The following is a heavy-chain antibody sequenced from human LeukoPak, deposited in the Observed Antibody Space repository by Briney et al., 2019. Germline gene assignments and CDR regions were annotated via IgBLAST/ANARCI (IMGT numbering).Heavy chain of an antibody. J-gene: IGHJ4*02. CDR3: ASGGSSAY. D-gene: IGHD6-6*01. V-gene: IGHV3-23*01. CDR1: GFTFSSHA. CDR2: IGGGGGSI. Sequence: GGSLRLSCAASGFTFSSHAMIWVRQAPGKRLEWVSFIGGGGGSIYYADSVKGRFTISRDNSKNTLYLQMNSLRAEDTAVYYCASGGSSAYWGQGTLVTVSS.